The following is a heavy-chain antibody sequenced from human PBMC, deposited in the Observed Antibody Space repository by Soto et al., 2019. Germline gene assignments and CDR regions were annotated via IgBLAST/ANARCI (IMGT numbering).Heavy chain of an antibody. V-gene: IGHV4-34*01. CDR1: GGSFSGYY. Sequence: SSETLSLTCAVYGGSFSGYYWSWIRRPPGKGLEWIGEINHSGSTNYNPSLKSRVTISVDTSKNQFSLKLSSVTAADTAVYYCARGGNRYYFDYWGQGTLVTVSS. CDR2: INHSGST. J-gene: IGHJ4*02. D-gene: IGHD1-1*01. CDR3: ARGGNRYYFDY.